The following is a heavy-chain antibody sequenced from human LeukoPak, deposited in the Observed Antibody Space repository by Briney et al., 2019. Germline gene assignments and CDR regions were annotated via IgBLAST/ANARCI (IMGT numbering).Heavy chain of an antibody. Sequence: SETLSLTCTVSGGSISSGDYYWSWIRQPPGKCLEWIGYIYYSGSTYYNPSLKSRVTISVDTSKNQFSLKLSSVTAADTAVYYCARERPDYGDYVLDYWGQGTLVTVSS. CDR3: ARERPDYGDYVLDY. V-gene: IGHV4-30-4*01. J-gene: IGHJ4*02. D-gene: IGHD4-17*01. CDR1: GGSISSGDYY. CDR2: IYYSGST.